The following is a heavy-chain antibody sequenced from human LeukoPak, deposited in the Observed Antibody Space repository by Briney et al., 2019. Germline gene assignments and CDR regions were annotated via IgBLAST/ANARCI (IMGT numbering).Heavy chain of an antibody. CDR1: GFTFSSYW. Sequence: GGSLRLSCAASGFTFSSYWMSWVRQAPGKGLEWGANIKQDGSEKYYVDSVKGRFTISRDNAKNSLYLQMNSLRAEDTAVYYCARAMVRGVQGGAFDIWGQGTMVTVSS. D-gene: IGHD3-10*01. CDR3: ARAMVRGVQGGAFDI. J-gene: IGHJ3*02. V-gene: IGHV3-7*04. CDR2: IKQDGSEK.